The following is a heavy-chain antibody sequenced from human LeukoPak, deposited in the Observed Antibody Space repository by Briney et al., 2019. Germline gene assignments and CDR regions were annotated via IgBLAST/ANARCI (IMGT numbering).Heavy chain of an antibody. CDR3: ARERLRFLEWTPYYYFDY. D-gene: IGHD3-3*01. CDR2: IIPIFGTA. CDR1: GGTFSSYA. J-gene: IGHJ4*02. Sequence: SVKVSCKASGGTFSSYAISWVRQAPGQGLEWMGGIIPIFGTANYAQKFQGRVTITADKSTSTAYMELSSLRSEDTAVYYCARERLRFLEWTPYYYFDYWGQGTLVTVSS. V-gene: IGHV1-69*06.